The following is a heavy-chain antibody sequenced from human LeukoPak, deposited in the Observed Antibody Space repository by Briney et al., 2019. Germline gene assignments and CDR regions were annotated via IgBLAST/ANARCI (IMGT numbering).Heavy chain of an antibody. J-gene: IGHJ4*02. CDR1: GFTFTTYG. V-gene: IGHV3-30*18. CDR3: AKDALLYSTSPFDY. CDR2: ISNDGTTQ. Sequence: GGSLRLSCAASGFTFTTYGMHWVRQAPGKGLEWVAVISNDGTTQNHVESVKGRFTISRDNSRNTVYLQMNSLRTEDAALYYCAKDALLYSTSPFDYWGQGTLVTVSS. D-gene: IGHD2-2*01.